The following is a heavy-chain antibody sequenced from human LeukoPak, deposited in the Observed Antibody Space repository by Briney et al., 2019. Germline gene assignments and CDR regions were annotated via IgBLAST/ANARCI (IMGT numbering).Heavy chain of an antibody. CDR2: IYYSGRT. J-gene: IGHJ5*02. V-gene: IGHV4-39*07. CDR3: AREVITELPEAGFDP. CDR1: GGSISSIDYY. D-gene: IGHD1-7*01. Sequence: PSETLSLTCTVSGGSISSIDYYWGWIRQPPGKGLECIGSIYYSGRTYYNPSLKSRDTISVDTSKNQFSLKLSSVTAADTAVYYCAREVITELPEAGFDPWGQGTLVTVSS.